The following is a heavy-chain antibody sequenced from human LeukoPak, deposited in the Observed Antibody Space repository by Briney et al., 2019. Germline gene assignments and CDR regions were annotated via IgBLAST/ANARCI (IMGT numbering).Heavy chain of an antibody. Sequence: GGSLRLSCAASGFTFNSYWMSWVRQAPGKGLEWVANIKQDGSEKYYVDSVKGRFTISRDNAKSSLYLQMNSLRAEDTAVYYCARYSYGLGYWGQGTLVTVSS. CDR3: ARYSYGLGY. CDR1: GFTFNSYW. D-gene: IGHD5-18*01. CDR2: IKQDGSEK. V-gene: IGHV3-7*01. J-gene: IGHJ4*02.